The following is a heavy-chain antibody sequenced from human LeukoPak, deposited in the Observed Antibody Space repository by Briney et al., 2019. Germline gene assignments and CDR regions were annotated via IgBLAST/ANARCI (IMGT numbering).Heavy chain of an antibody. CDR1: GGSFSGYY. V-gene: IGHV4-34*01. CDR2: INHSGST. CDR3: ARKLIAAAGSHRLDWFDP. J-gene: IGHJ5*02. Sequence: SETLSLTCAVYGGSFSGYYWSWIRQPPGKGLEWIGEINHSGSTNYNPSLKSRVTISVDTSKNQFSLKLSSVTAADTAVYYCARKLIAAAGSHRLDWFDPWGQGTLVTVSS. D-gene: IGHD6-13*01.